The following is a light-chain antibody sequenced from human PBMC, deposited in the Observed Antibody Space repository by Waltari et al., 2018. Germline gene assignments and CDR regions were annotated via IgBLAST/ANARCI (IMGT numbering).Light chain of an antibody. CDR3: FSYAGSPWV. Sequence: HSALTQPRSVSGSPGQSVTISCTGSSSDVGRYNSVSWYQQHPGKAPQVMIHDVNHRPSGVPDRFSGSKSGNTASLTISGLQAEDEADYYCFSYAGSPWVFGGGTKLTVL. CDR2: DVN. V-gene: IGLV2-11*01. J-gene: IGLJ3*02. CDR1: SSDVGRYNS.